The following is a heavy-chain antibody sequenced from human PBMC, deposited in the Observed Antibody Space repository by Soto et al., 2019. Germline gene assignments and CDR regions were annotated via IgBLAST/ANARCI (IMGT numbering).Heavy chain of an antibody. D-gene: IGHD1-26*01. Sequence: EVQLVESGGGLVQPGGSLRLSCTTSGFAFNTHWMSWVRQAPGKGLEWVANINQDESAKYYVDSVEGRFTVSRDNAKTSVSLQMNSLRAEDTAVYYCARGEHSTSSYYYYYGLDVLGQGTTVIVSS. V-gene: IGHV3-7*05. J-gene: IGHJ6*02. CDR3: ARGEHSTSSYYYYYGLDV. CDR2: INQDESAK. CDR1: GFAFNTHW.